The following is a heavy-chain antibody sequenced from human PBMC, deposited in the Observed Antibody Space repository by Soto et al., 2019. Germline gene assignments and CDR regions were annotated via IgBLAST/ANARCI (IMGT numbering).Heavy chain of an antibody. CDR1: GGSISSGTYY. J-gene: IGHJ4*02. CDR3: ARDSDYCTGGSCYGNFDF. V-gene: IGHV4-31*03. D-gene: IGHD2-15*01. Sequence: QVQLQESGPGLVKPSQTLSLNCTVSGGSISSGTYYWTWVRQRPGEGLEWIGFISHSGRTYYNPSLKSRAAISVDTSENQFSLRLSSVTAADTAVYFCARDSDYCTGGSCYGNFDFWGQGTLVTVSS. CDR2: ISHSGRT.